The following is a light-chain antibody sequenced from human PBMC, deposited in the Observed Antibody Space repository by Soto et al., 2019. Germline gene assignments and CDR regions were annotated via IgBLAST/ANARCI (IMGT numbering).Light chain of an antibody. CDR2: EVS. CDR1: SSDIGTYNR. Sequence: QSALTQPPSVSGSPGQSVTISCTGTSSDIGTYNRVSWYQQTPGTAPKLIIFEVSLRPSGVPDRFSGSKSGNTASLTISGLQAEDEADYYCSSYTPRSSFYVFGAGTQLTVL. CDR3: SSYTPRSSFYV. V-gene: IGLV2-18*02. J-gene: IGLJ1*01.